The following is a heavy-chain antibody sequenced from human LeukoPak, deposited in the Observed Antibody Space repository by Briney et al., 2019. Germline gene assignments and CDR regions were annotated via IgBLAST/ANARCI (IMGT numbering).Heavy chain of an antibody. CDR2: INSDGSDT. V-gene: IGHV3-74*01. CDR3: VRGLSGVSSWYFDL. D-gene: IGHD7-27*01. J-gene: IGHJ2*01. CDR1: GFTFFTYW. Sequence: GGSLRLSCAASGFTFFTYWMHWVRQPPGKGLVWVARINSDGSDTTYADSVKGRFTISRDNAKNTLYLQMNDLGAEDTALYYCVRGLSGVSSWYFDLWGRGTLVSVSS.